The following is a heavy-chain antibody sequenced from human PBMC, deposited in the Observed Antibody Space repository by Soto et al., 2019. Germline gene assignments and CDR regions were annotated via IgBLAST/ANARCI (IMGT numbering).Heavy chain of an antibody. CDR2: INTDGRST. Sequence: GGSLRLSCEASGFTLSSYWMHWVRQVSGKGLLWVSRINTDGRSTVYADAWKGRFTISKDNAKNTLYLQMNDLRAEDTGVYFCTRADPRGIGTTDYWGQGTLVTVSS. CDR3: TRADPRGIGTTDY. D-gene: IGHD1-1*01. V-gene: IGHV3-74*01. J-gene: IGHJ4*02. CDR1: GFTLSSYW.